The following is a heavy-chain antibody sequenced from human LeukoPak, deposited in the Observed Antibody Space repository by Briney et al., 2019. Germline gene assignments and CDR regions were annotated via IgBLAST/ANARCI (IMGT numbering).Heavy chain of an antibody. CDR1: GFTFSGSA. Sequence: GRSLRLSCAASGFTFSGSALHWVRQASGKGLEWAGRIRSTANGYATAYAASVKGRFTISRDDSKNTAYLQMDSLKTEDTAVYYCTGNYYGSGSYADFDYWGQGTLVTVSS. CDR2: IRSTANGYAT. V-gene: IGHV3-73*01. CDR3: TGNYYGSGSYADFDY. J-gene: IGHJ4*02. D-gene: IGHD3-10*01.